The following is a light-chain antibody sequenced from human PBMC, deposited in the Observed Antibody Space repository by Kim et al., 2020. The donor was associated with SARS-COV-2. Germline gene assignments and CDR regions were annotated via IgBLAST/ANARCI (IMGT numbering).Light chain of an antibody. CDR1: QSISSY. J-gene: IGKJ1*01. Sequence: DIQMTQSQSSLSASVGDRVTITCRASQSISSYLNWYQQKPGKAPKLLIYAASSLQSGVPSRFSGSGSGTDFTLTISSLQPEDFATYYCQQSYSTPSTFGQGTKVDIK. CDR3: QQSYSTPST. CDR2: AAS. V-gene: IGKV1-39*01.